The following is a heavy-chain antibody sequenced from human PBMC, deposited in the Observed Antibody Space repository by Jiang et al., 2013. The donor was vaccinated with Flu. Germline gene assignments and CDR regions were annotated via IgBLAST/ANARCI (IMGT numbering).Heavy chain of an antibody. J-gene: IGHJ4*02. V-gene: IGHV4-31*03. Sequence: GSGLVKPSQTLSLTCTVSGGSISSGGYYWSWIRQHPGKGLEWIGYIYYSGSTYYNPSLKSRVTISVDTSKNQFSLKLSSVTAADTAVYYCARGPYDFWSGPNLYYFDYWGQGTLVTVSS. D-gene: IGHD3-3*01. CDR3: ARGPYDFWSGPNLYYFDY. CDR1: GGSISSGGYY. CDR2: IYYSGST.